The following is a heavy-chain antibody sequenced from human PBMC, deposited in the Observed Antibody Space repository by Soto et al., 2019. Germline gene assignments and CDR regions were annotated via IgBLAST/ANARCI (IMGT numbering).Heavy chain of an antibody. D-gene: IGHD5-18*01. V-gene: IGHV4-31*03. Sequence: QVQLQESGPGLVKPSQTLSLSCTVSGGSISSGGYYCSWIRQHPGKGLVRLGYLYYIGSSYYNPSHKSRITCSVDTSNNRFALKLSSVTAADTAVYYCARDHLSRTNYSYGYYYYGIDVWGQGTTVPVSS. J-gene: IGHJ6*02. CDR1: GGSISSGGYY. CDR3: ARDHLSRTNYSYGYYYYGIDV. CDR2: LYYIGSS.